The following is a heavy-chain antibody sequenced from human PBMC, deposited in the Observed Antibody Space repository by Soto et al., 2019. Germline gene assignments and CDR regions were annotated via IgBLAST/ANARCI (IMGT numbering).Heavy chain of an antibody. CDR2: IDGSGGDK. CDR1: GFTFSSYA. Sequence: VHLLESGGGLVQPGGSLRLSCAASGFTFSSYAMGWVRQAPGKGLEWVSGIDGSGGDKSFAASVKGRFTISRDQSNNMLYIHIYGLRAADTARYDCAKEIVAAAYAEASPFDFWGQGTLVTVSS. J-gene: IGHJ4*02. D-gene: IGHD2-15*01. CDR3: AKEIVAAAYAEASPFDF. V-gene: IGHV3-23*01.